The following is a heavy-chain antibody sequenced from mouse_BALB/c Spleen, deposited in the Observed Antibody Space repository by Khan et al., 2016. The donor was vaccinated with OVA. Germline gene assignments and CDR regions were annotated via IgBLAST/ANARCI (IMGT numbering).Heavy chain of an antibody. CDR1: GYSITSDYA. CDR2: ISYSGNT. Sequence: EVQLQESGPGLVKPSQSLSLICTVTGYSITSDYAWNWIRQFPGNKLEWMGFISYSGNTKYNPNLKSRISITRDTSKNQFFLQLNSGTTEDTATYYCARVYGGDFDDWGQGTTLTVSS. V-gene: IGHV3-2*02. J-gene: IGHJ2*01. CDR3: ARVYGGDFDD. D-gene: IGHD1-1*01.